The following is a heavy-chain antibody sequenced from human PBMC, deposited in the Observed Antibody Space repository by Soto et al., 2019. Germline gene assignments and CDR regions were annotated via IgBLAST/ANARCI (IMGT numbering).Heavy chain of an antibody. CDR3: ARGPRDSSSWYYYYYGMDV. CDR2: IYYSGST. D-gene: IGHD6-13*01. CDR1: GGSISSSSYY. V-gene: IGHV4-39*01. J-gene: IGHJ6*02. Sequence: SETLSLTCTVSGGSISSSSYYWGWIRQPPGKGLEWIGSIYYSGSTYYNPSLKSRVTISVDTSKNQFSLKLSSVTAADTAVYYCARGPRDSSSWYYYYYGMDVWGQGTTVTVSS.